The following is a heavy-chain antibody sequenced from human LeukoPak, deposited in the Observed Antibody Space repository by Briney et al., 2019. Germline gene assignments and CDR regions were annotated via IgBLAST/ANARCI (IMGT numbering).Heavy chain of an antibody. CDR1: GFTFSTYS. V-gene: IGHV3-48*01. Sequence: GGSLRLSCAASGFTFSTYSMNWVRQAPGKGLEWVSDIDSGSNNIHYADSVKGRFTISRDNSKNTLYLQMNSLRAEDTAVYYCAKDRGYSYGYSWFDPWGQGTLVTVSS. D-gene: IGHD5-18*01. CDR2: IDSGSNNI. J-gene: IGHJ5*02. CDR3: AKDRGYSYGYSWFDP.